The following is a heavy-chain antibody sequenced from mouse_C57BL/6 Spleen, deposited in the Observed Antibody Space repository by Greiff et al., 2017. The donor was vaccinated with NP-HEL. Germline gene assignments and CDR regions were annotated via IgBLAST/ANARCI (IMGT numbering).Heavy chain of an antibody. J-gene: IGHJ2*01. Sequence: QVQLKESGPGLVAPSQSLSITCTVSGFSLTSYAISWVRQPPGKGLEWLGVIWTGGGTNYNSALKSSLSISKDNSKSQVFLKMNSLQTDDTARYYCARNRGDYYGSSLDYGGQGTTLTVSS. V-gene: IGHV2-9-1*01. CDR1: GFSLTSYA. CDR2: IWTGGGT. D-gene: IGHD1-1*01. CDR3: ARNRGDYYGSSLDY.